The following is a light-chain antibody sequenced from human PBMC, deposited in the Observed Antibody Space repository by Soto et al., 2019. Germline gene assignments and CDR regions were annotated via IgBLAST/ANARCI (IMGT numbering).Light chain of an antibody. J-gene: IGKJ4*01. CDR3: QQRPNWPLT. Sequence: EIVLTQSPATLSLSPGERATLSCRASQSISSHLAWYQQKPGQAPRLLMYDASNRATGIPARFSGSGSGTDFTLTISSLEPEDFAVYYCQQRPNWPLTFGGGTKVEI. CDR2: DAS. CDR1: QSISSH. V-gene: IGKV3-11*01.